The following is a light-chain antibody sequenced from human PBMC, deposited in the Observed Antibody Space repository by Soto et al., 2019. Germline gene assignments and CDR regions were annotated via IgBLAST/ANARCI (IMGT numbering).Light chain of an antibody. V-gene: IGLV2-14*03. CDR3: NSYTSSNTLP. CDR1: SSDVGGYDY. Sequence: QSALTQPASVSGSPGQSITISCTGTSSDVGGYDYVSWYQHHPGKAPKLMIYDVSNRPSGVSNRFSGSKSGYTASLTISGLQAEDEADCYCNSYTSSNTLPFGTGTKLTVL. CDR2: DVS. J-gene: IGLJ1*01.